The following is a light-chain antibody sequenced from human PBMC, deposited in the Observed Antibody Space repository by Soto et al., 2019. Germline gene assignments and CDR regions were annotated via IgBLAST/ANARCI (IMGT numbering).Light chain of an antibody. V-gene: IGLV1-51*01. J-gene: IGLJ2*01. CDR2: DNN. CDR1: SSNIGNNY. CDR3: GTWDSSLSAGV. Sequence: QSVLTQPPSVSAAPGQKVTISCSGSSSNIGNNYVSWYQQLHGTAPKLLIYDNNKRPSGIPDRFSGSKSGTSATLGITGLQTGDEADYYCGTWDSSLSAGVFGGGTKLTVL.